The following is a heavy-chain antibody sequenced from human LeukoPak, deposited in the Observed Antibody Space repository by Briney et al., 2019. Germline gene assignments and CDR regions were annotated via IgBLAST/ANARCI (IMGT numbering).Heavy chain of an antibody. CDR3: ARSPYGSGSYYNVYFDY. CDR2: IYTNGNT. D-gene: IGHD3-10*01. V-gene: IGHV4-4*07. Sequence: SETLSLTCTVSGASISSYYWTWIRQPAGKGLEWIGRIYTNGNTNYNPSLKSRVTMSVDTSKNQFSLKLSSVTAADTAVYYCARSPYGSGSYYNVYFDYWGQGTLVTVSS. CDR1: GASISSYY. J-gene: IGHJ4*02.